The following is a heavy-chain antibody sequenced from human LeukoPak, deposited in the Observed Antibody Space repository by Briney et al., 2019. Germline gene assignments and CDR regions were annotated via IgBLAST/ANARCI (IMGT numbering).Heavy chain of an antibody. Sequence: PSETLSLTCTVSGGSISSGDYYWSWIRQPPGKGLEWIGYIYYSGSTYYNPSLRSRVTISVDTSKNQFSLKLSSVTAADTAVYYCARDARYGSGSYYGFDYWGQGTLVTVSS. V-gene: IGHV4-30-4*01. J-gene: IGHJ4*02. D-gene: IGHD3-10*01. CDR1: GGSISSGDYY. CDR3: ARDARYGSGSYYGFDY. CDR2: IYYSGST.